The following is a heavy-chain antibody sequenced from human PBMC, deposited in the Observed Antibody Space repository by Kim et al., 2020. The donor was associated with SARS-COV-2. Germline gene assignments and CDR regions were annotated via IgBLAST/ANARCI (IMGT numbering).Heavy chain of an antibody. Sequence: ASVKVSCKASGYTFTSYAMHWVRQAPGQRLEWMGWINAGNGNTKYSQKFQGRVTITRDTSASTAYMELSSLRSEDTAVYYCARNPRGYCSSTSCYYYYYMDVWGKGTPVTVSS. CDR2: INAGNGNT. CDR3: ARNPRGYCSSTSCYYYYYMDV. D-gene: IGHD2-2*01. J-gene: IGHJ6*03. CDR1: GYTFTSYA. V-gene: IGHV1-3*01.